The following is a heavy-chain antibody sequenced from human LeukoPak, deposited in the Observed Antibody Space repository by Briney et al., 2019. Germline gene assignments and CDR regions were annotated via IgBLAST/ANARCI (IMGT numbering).Heavy chain of an antibody. CDR3: ARHGRGSGWYPFYFDY. CDR2: IYYSGST. J-gene: IGHJ4*02. CDR1: GGSTSSYY. Sequence: SETLSLTCTVSGGSTSSYYWSWIRQPPGKGLEWIGYIYYSGSTNYNPSLKSRVTISVDTSKNQFSLKLSSVTAADTAVYYCARHGRGSGWYPFYFDYWGQGTLVTVSS. D-gene: IGHD6-19*01. V-gene: IGHV4-59*08.